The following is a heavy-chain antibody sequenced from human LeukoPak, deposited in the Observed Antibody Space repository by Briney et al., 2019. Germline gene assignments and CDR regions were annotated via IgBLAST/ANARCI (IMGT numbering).Heavy chain of an antibody. CDR1: GGSISSYY. J-gene: IGHJ5*02. Sequence: PSETLSLTCTVSGGSISSYYWSWIRQPPGKGLEWIGYIYHSGSTYYNPSLKSRVTISVDRSKNQFSLKLSSVTAADTAVYYCARGHSEAWGNWFDPWGQGTLVTVSS. CDR2: IYHSGST. CDR3: ARGHSEAWGNWFDP. D-gene: IGHD1-26*01. V-gene: IGHV4-59*12.